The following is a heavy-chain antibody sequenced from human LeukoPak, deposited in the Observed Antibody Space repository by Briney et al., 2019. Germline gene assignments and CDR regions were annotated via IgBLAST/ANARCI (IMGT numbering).Heavy chain of an antibody. CDR2: INSDGSRT. CDR1: AFTLSSYW. J-gene: IGHJ5*02. V-gene: IGHV3-74*01. Sequence: GGSLRLSCAASAFTLSSYWMHWVRQAPGKGLVWVSHINSDGSRTDYADSVKGRFTVSRDNAKNTEFLQMNSLRAEDTAVYYCARGNPLGHLWGQGALVTVSS. CDR3: ARGNPLGHL. D-gene: IGHD3-16*01.